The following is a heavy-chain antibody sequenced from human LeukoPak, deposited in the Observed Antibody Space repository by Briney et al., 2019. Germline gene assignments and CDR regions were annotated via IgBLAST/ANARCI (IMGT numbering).Heavy chain of an antibody. D-gene: IGHD1-26*01. CDR3: ATRSFVGAPDDAFDI. Sequence: ASVKVSCKVSGYTLTELSMHWVRQAPGKGLEWMRGFDPEDGETIYAQKFQGRVTMTEDTSTDTAYMELSSLRSEDTAVYYCATRSFVGAPDDAFDIWGQGTMVTVSS. CDR1: GYTLTELS. V-gene: IGHV1-24*01. J-gene: IGHJ3*02. CDR2: FDPEDGET.